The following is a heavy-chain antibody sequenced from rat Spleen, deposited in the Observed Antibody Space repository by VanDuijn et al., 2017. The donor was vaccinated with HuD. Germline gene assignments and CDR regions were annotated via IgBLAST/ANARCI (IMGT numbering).Heavy chain of an antibody. CDR1: GFTFSSFP. CDR2: ISASGGST. Sequence: EVQLVESGGGLVQPGRSMKLSCAASGFTFSSFPLVWVRQAPTKGLEWVATISASGGSTYYRDSVKGRFTISRDIAKSTLYLQMNSLRSEDTATYYCSRGRVCYGYTGFAYWVQGVMVTVSS. D-gene: IGHD1-9*01. J-gene: IGHJ2*01. V-gene: IGHV5-46*01. CDR3: SRGRVCYGYTGFAY.